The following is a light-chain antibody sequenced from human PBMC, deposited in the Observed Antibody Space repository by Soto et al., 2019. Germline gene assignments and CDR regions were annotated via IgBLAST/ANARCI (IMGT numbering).Light chain of an antibody. V-gene: IGLV1-40*01. J-gene: IGLJ3*02. CDR1: SSNIGAGSD. CDR3: QSYDGILTGSV. Sequence: QSVLTQPPSVSGAPGQRVTISCTGSSSNIGAGSDVHWYQQLPGTAPKLLIYSNTNRPSGVPDRFSGSKSGTSASLAIAGLQAGDEADYYCQSYDGILTGSVFGGGTKLTVL. CDR2: SNT.